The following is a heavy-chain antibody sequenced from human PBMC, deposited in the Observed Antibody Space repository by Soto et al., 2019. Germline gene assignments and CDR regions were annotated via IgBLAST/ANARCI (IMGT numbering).Heavy chain of an antibody. CDR2: IYYSGST. D-gene: IGHD6-19*01. CDR1: GGSISSGGYY. CDR3: ARGYSSGWYGVSDWFDP. V-gene: IGHV4-61*08. Sequence: SETLSLTCTVSGGSISSGGYYWSWIRPHPGKGLEWIGYIYYSGSTNYNPLLKSRVTMSVDTSKNQFSLKLSSVTAADTAVYYCARGYSSGWYGVSDWFDPWGQGTLVTVSS. J-gene: IGHJ5*02.